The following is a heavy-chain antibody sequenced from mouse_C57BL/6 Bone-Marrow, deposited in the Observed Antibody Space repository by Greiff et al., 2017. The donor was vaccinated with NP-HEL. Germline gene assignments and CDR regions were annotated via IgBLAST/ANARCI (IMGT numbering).Heavy chain of an antibody. J-gene: IGHJ3*01. CDR1: GYTFTSYW. Sequence: QVQLQQPGTELVKPGASVKLSCKASGYTFTSYWMHWVKQRPGQGLEWIGNINPSNGGTNYNGKFKGKATLTADKSSSTAYMQLSSLTSEDSAVYFCARGGESTLAYWGQGTLVTVSA. V-gene: IGHV1-53*01. D-gene: IGHD2-1*01. CDR3: ARGGESTLAY. CDR2: INPSNGGT.